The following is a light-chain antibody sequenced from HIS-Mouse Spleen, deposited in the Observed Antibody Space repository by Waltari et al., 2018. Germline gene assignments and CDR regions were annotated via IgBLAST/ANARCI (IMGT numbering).Light chain of an antibody. Sequence: SYELTQPPSVSVSPGQTARITCSGDALPKKYPYLYQQKSGQAPVLVIYEDSKRPSGIPERFSGSSSGTMATLTISGAQVEDEADYYCYSTDSSGNHKEVFGGGTKLTVL. CDR3: YSTDSSGNHKEV. V-gene: IGLV3-10*01. CDR1: ALPKKY. J-gene: IGLJ2*01. CDR2: EDS.